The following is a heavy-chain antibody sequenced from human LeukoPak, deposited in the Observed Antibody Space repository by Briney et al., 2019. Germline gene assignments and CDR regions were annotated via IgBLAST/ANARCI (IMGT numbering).Heavy chain of an antibody. J-gene: IGHJ6*02. D-gene: IGHD1-14*01. V-gene: IGHV1-24*01. CDR3: ARDNPERSKIDYYYYGMDV. Sequence: ASVKVSCKVSGYTLTELSMHWVRQAPGKGLEWMGGFDPEDGETIYAQKFQGRVTMTEDTSTDTAYMELSSLRSDDTAVYYCARDNPERSKIDYYYYGMDVWGQGTTVTVSS. CDR2: FDPEDGET. CDR1: GYTLTELS.